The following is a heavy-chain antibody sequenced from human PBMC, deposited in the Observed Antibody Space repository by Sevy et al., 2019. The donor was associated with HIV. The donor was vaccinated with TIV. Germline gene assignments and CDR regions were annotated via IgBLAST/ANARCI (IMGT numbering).Heavy chain of an antibody. V-gene: IGHV4-61*02. Sequence: SETLSLTCTVSGDSSGSGYYYWGWIRQPAGKGLEWIGRMGARGETHYNPSLKRPVTISPDTSKNQFSLRLTSVTAADTAMYYCAGEIDQSVTHDYGDYFDYWGQGTLVTVSS. CDR3: AGEIDQSVTHDYGDYFDY. J-gene: IGHJ4*02. D-gene: IGHD4-17*01. CDR1: GDSSGSGYYY. CDR2: MGARGET.